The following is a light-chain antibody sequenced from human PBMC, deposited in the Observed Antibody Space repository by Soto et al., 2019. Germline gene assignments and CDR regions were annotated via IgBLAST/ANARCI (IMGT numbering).Light chain of an antibody. CDR2: RAS. CDR3: QHYGASPWT. Sequence: NVLTQSPGTLSMSPGQRATLSGRASQSLSGNYLAWYQQKPGQAPRVLIYRASIRATGISDRFSGSGSGTDFTLTISRLEPEDFAVYYCQHYGASPWTFGQGTKVDIK. V-gene: IGKV3-20*01. J-gene: IGKJ1*01. CDR1: QSLSGNY.